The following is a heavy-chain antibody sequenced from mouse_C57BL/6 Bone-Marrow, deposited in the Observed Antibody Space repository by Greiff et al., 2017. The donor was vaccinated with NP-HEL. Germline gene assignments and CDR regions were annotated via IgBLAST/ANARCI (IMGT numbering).Heavy chain of an antibody. CDR1: GYTFTDYN. J-gene: IGHJ1*03. D-gene: IGHD2-1*01. CDR2: INPNNGGT. Sequence: EVMLVESGPELVKPGASVKIPCKASGYTFTDYNMDWVKQSHGKSLEWIGDINPNNGGTIYNQKFKGKATLTVDKSSSTAYMELRSLTSEDTAVYYCARFDGNFYWYFDVWGTGTTVTVSS. V-gene: IGHV1-18*01. CDR3: ARFDGNFYWYFDV.